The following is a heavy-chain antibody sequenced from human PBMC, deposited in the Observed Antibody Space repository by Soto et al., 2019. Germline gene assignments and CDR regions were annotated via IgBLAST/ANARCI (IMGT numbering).Heavy chain of an antibody. V-gene: IGHV1-18*01. CDR1: GYTFTNQG. D-gene: IGHD6-13*01. CDR3: ARDPHRSSWRKLHL. J-gene: IGHJ5*02. Sequence: QVQLVQSGAEVKKPGASVKISCKASGYTFTNQGISWVRQAPGQGHEWVGWISTFHGNTDYAQKVQDRVTLTTDTYTSTAYIELRDLRSDDTAVYFCARDPHRSSWRKLHLWGQGTLLTFSS. CDR2: ISTFHGNT.